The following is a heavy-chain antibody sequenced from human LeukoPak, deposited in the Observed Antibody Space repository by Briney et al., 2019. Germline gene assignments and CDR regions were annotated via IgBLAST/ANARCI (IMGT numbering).Heavy chain of an antibody. V-gene: IGHV4-59*01. CDR2: ISKSGNT. D-gene: IGHD3-9*01. CDR3: ARARYVNSFYAFDI. J-gene: IGHJ3*02. Sequence: KPSETLSLTCTVSGGSISSYYWSWIRQPPGKGLEWIGYISKSGNTNYSPSLKSRVTILGDTSKNQFFLRLTSVTTADTAVYYCARARYVNSFYAFDIWGQGTMVTVSS. CDR1: GGSISSYY.